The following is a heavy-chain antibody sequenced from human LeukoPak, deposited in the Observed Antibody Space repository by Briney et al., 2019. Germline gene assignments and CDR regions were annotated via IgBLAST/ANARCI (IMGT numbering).Heavy chain of an antibody. Sequence: SETLSLTCAVSGYSISSGYYWGWLRQPPGKGLEWIGSFYHSGSTYYNPSLKSRVTISVDTSKNQFSLKLSSVTAADTAVYYCARVSTTYYDFWSGYYPFYYYYYMDVWGKGTTVTVSS. J-gene: IGHJ6*03. CDR2: FYHSGST. CDR1: GYSISSGYY. D-gene: IGHD3-3*01. V-gene: IGHV4-38-2*01. CDR3: ARVSTTYYDFWSGYYPFYYYYYMDV.